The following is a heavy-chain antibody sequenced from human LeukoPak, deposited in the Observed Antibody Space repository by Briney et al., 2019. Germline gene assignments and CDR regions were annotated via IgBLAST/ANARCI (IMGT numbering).Heavy chain of an antibody. CDR2: ISAYNGNT. Sequence: ASVKVSCKASGYTFTSYGISWVRQAPGQGLEWMGWISAYNGNTNYAQKLQGRVTMTTDTSTSTAYMELRSLRSDDTAVYYCARGLEAAVWGLDAFDIWGQGTMVTVSS. CDR3: ARGLEAAVWGLDAFDI. D-gene: IGHD6-13*01. J-gene: IGHJ3*02. V-gene: IGHV1-18*01. CDR1: GYTFTSYG.